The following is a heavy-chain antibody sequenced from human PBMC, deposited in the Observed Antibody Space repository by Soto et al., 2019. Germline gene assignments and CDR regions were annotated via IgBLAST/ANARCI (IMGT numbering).Heavy chain of an antibody. V-gene: IGHV3-23*01. Sequence: GGSLRLSCAASGFTFSSYAMSWVRQAPGKGLEWVSAISGSGGSTYYADSVKGRFTISRDNSKNTLYLQMNSLRAEDTAVYYCARHPERIAQIGWLDPWGQGTLVTVSS. CDR3: ARHPERIAQIGWLDP. CDR1: GFTFSSYA. J-gene: IGHJ5*02. D-gene: IGHD6-13*01. CDR2: ISGSGGST.